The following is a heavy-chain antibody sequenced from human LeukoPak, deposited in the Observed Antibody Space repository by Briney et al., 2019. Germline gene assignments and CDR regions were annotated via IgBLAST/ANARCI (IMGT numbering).Heavy chain of an antibody. D-gene: IGHD2-21*01. V-gene: IGHV1-69*11. CDR3: TIIPNVILFTHYFEY. CDR1: GGVFTTYA. J-gene: IGHJ4*02. Sequence: ASVKVSCKASGGVFTTYAISWVRQAPGQGLEWMGSIIPFLGTTNYAQKFQGRVTITADEPTRTAYMELTYVRSDDTAVYYCTIIPNVILFTHYFEYWGQGTLVTVSS. CDR2: IIPFLGTT.